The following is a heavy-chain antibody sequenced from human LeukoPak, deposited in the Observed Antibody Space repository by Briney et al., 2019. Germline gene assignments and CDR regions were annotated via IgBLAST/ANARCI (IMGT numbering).Heavy chain of an antibody. CDR2: INHSGST. Sequence: SETLSLTCAVYGGSFSGYYWSWIRQPPGKGLEWIGEINHSGSTNYNPSLKSRVTISLDTSKNQLSLKLSSVTAADTAVYYCAREGRGYSYGYGPGFDYWGQGTLVTVSS. J-gene: IGHJ4*02. D-gene: IGHD5-18*01. CDR1: GGSFSGYY. CDR3: AREGRGYSYGYGPGFDY. V-gene: IGHV4-34*01.